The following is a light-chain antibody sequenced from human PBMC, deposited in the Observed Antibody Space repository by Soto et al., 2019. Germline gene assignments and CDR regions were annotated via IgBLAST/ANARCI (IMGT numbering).Light chain of an antibody. CDR1: QSVSNNY. CDR3: HQFGYSPRT. J-gene: IGKJ1*01. V-gene: IGKV3-20*01. CDR2: ATS. Sequence: EIVLTKSAGTLSLSPGERATLSCRASQSVSNNYLAWYQQKPGQAPRLLIFATSRRATDIPDRFSGSGSGTDFTLAIRRLEPEDFAVYYCHQFGYSPRTFGQGTKVDNK.